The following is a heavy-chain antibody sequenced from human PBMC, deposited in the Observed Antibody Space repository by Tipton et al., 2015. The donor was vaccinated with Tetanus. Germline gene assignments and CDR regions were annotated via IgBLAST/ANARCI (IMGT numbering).Heavy chain of an antibody. Sequence: SLRLSCAASGFTFRNYAMTWVRQAPGKGLEWVAAISGSRLTPYYADSVKGRFTIPRDNSKNTLSLQLNSLRADDTAIYYCAKEALGVLNLWGNGTTVIVSS. J-gene: IGHJ6*04. V-gene: IGHV3-23*01. D-gene: IGHD1-14*01. CDR3: AKEALGVLNL. CDR1: GFTFRNYA. CDR2: ISGSRLTP.